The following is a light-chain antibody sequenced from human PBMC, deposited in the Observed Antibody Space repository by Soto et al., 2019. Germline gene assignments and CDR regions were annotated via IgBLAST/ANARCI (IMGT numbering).Light chain of an antibody. V-gene: IGKV3-20*01. Sequence: EIVLTQSPGTLSLSPGERATLSCRASQSVSSSYLAWYQQKPGQAPRHLIYGASSRATGIPDRFSGSGSGTDVTLTISRLEPEDFAVYYCQQYGSSLRTFGGGTKVEIK. J-gene: IGKJ4*02. CDR3: QQYGSSLRT. CDR1: QSVSSSY. CDR2: GAS.